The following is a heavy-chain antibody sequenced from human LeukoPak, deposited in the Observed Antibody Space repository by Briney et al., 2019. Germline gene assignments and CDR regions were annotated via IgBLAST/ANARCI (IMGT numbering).Heavy chain of an antibody. CDR1: GGSISSYY. V-gene: IGHV4-4*07. CDR3: AGDGYRTSWYYY. D-gene: IGHD6-13*01. CDR2: MYTSGST. J-gene: IGHJ4*02. Sequence: SETLSLTCTVSGGSISSYYWSWIRQPAGKGLEWIGHMYTSGSTKYNPSLKSRVTISLDKSENQFSLKLSSVTAADTAVYYCAGDGYRTSWYYYWGQGTLVTVSS.